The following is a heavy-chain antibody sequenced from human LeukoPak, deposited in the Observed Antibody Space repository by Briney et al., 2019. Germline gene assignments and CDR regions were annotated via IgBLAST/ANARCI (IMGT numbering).Heavy chain of an antibody. J-gene: IGHJ4*02. CDR3: ARGGDIVVVVAATDY. Sequence: GGSLRLSCAASGFTFSSYEMNWVRQAPGKGLEWASYISSSGSTIYYADSVKGRFTISRDNAKNSLYLQMNSLRAEDTAVYYCARGGDIVVVVAATDYWGQGTLVTVSS. D-gene: IGHD2-15*01. CDR2: ISSSGSTI. CDR1: GFTFSSYE. V-gene: IGHV3-48*03.